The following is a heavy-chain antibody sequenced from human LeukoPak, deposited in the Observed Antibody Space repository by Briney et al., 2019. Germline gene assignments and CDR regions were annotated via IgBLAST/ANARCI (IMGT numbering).Heavy chain of an antibody. CDR2: VSRSSRFI. Sequence: GGSLRLSCAASGFAFSTYSMNWVRQAPGKGLEWVSSVSRSSRFIFYADSVQGRFTISRDDAKVSLFLQMNSLRAEDTAVYYCARVSDAFDYFFDSWGQGTLVTVSS. V-gene: IGHV3-21*01. CDR3: ARVSDAFDYFFDS. CDR1: GFAFSTYS. D-gene: IGHD5-12*01. J-gene: IGHJ4*02.